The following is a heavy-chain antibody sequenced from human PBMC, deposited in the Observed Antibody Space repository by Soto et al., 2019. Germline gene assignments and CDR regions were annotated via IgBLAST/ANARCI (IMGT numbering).Heavy chain of an antibody. CDR3: ARSFDSSSTYGMDV. Sequence: GASLKISCKGSGYTFTTYWINWVRQMPGKGLEWRGRIDPSDSYTKYSPSFQGHVITSADKSISTAYLHWSSLKASDTAIYYCARSFDSSSTYGMDVWGQGTTVTVSS. J-gene: IGHJ6*02. CDR2: IDPSDSYT. CDR1: GYTFTTYW. V-gene: IGHV5-10-1*01. D-gene: IGHD6-13*01.